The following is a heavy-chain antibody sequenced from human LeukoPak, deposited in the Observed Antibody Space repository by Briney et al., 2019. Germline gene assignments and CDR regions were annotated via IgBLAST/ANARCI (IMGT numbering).Heavy chain of an antibody. Sequence: VASVKVSCKASGGTFSSYAISWVRQAPGQGLEWMGGIIPIFGTANYAQKFQGRVTITADESTSTAYMELSSLRSEDTAVYYCARPNIVVVVAARAGAFDIWGQGTMVTVSS. CDR3: ARPNIVVVVAARAGAFDI. J-gene: IGHJ3*02. CDR1: GGTFSSYA. D-gene: IGHD2-15*01. CDR2: IIPIFGTA. V-gene: IGHV1-69*13.